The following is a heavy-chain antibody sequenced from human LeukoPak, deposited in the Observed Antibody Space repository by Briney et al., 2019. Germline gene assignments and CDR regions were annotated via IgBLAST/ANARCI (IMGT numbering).Heavy chain of an antibody. V-gene: IGHV5-10-1*01. D-gene: IGHD6-13*01. Sequence: GESLKISCKGSGYSFTSYWISWVRQMPGKGLEWMGRIDPSDSYTNYSPSFQGHVTISADKSISTAYLQWSSLKASDTAMYYCARTSPCDSSSRRGDFDYWGQGTLVTVSS. CDR2: IDPSDSYT. CDR3: ARTSPCDSSSRRGDFDY. J-gene: IGHJ4*02. CDR1: GYSFTSYW.